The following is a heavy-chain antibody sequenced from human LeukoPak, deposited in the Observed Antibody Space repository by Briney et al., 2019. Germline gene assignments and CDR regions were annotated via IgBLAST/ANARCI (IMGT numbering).Heavy chain of an antibody. CDR1: GGSISSGGYS. J-gene: IGHJ3*01. D-gene: IGHD3-22*01. V-gene: IGHV4-30-2*03. CDR2: ISYSGST. Sequence: SETLSLTCAVSGGSISSGGYSWNWIRQPPGKGLEWIGYISYSGSTYYNPSLKSRVTISVDTPKNQFSLRLSSVTAADTAVYYCARRGQTRRGYYLDDAFDVWGRGTMVTVSS. CDR3: ARRGQTRRGYYLDDAFDV.